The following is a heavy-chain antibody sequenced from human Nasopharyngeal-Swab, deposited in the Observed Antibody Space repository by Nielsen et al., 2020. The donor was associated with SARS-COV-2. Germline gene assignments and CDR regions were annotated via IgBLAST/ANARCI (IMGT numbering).Heavy chain of an antibody. Sequence: VRQMPGKGLEWMGRINPNSGGTNYAQKFQGRVTMTRDTSISTAYMELSRLRSDDTAVYYCARAVVTTSEYSDYYYGMDVWGQGTTVTVSS. D-gene: IGHD3-22*01. J-gene: IGHJ6*02. CDR3: ARAVVTTSEYSDYYYGMDV. CDR2: INPNSGGT. V-gene: IGHV1-2*06.